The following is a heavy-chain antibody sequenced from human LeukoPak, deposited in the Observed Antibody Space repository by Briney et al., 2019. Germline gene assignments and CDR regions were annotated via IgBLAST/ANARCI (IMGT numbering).Heavy chain of an antibody. CDR2: IYHSGST. CDR1: GYSISNGYY. Sequence: PSETLSLTCSVSGYSISNGYYWGWIRQPPGKGLEWIGSIYHSGSTYYNPSLKSRVTISVDTSKNQFSLKLSSVTAADTAVYYCARAIPSSVAGIDYWGQGTLVTVSS. CDR3: ARAIPSSVAGIDY. D-gene: IGHD6-19*01. V-gene: IGHV4-38-2*02. J-gene: IGHJ4*02.